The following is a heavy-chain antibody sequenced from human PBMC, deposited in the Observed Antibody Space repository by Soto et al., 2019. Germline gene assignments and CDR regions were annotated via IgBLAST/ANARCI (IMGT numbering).Heavy chain of an antibody. V-gene: IGHV1-18*01. Sequence: ASVKVSCKASGYTFTSYGIGWVRQAPGQGLEWMGWISAYNGNTNYAQKLQGRVTMTTDTSTSTAYMELRSLRSDDTAVYYCARDPPVRTYYYDSSGYDYWGQGTLVTVSS. J-gene: IGHJ4*02. CDR1: GYTFTSYG. D-gene: IGHD3-22*01. CDR3: ARDPPVRTYYYDSSGYDY. CDR2: ISAYNGNT.